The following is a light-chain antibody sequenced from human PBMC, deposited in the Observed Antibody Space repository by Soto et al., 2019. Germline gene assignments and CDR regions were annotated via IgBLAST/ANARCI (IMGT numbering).Light chain of an antibody. CDR2: DAS. CDR3: LQHNSYPLT. CDR1: QGLSSA. J-gene: IGKJ4*02. Sequence: AIQLTQSPSSLSASVGDRVTITCRASQGLSSALAWYQQKPGQAPKLLIYDASSLESGVPSRFSGSGSGTEFSLTITSLQPEDVATYYCLQHNSYPLTFGGGTKVEI. V-gene: IGKV1-13*02.